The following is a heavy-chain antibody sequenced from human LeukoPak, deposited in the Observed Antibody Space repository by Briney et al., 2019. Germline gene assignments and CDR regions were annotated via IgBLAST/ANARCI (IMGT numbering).Heavy chain of an antibody. V-gene: IGHV4-34*01. Sequence: MPSETLSLTCAVYGGSFSGYYWSWIRQPPGKGLEWIGEINHSGSTNFNPSLKSRVTISVDRSKNQFSLKLSSVTAADTAVYYCAKVGIAAAGSPYFDYWGQGALVTVSS. CDR2: INHSGST. CDR3: AKVGIAAAGSPYFDY. J-gene: IGHJ4*02. CDR1: GGSFSGYY. D-gene: IGHD6-13*01.